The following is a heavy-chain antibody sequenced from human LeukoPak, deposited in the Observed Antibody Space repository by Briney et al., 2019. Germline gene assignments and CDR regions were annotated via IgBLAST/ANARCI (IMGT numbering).Heavy chain of an antibody. Sequence: GRSLRLSCAASGFTFSSYGMPWVRQAPGKGLEWVAVIWCDGSNKYYADSVKGRFTISRDNSKNTLYLQMNSLRAEDTAVYYCAKDAYSSSSRYFDYWGQGTLVTVSS. CDR2: IWCDGSNK. D-gene: IGHD6-6*01. V-gene: IGHV3-33*06. CDR3: AKDAYSSSSRYFDY. CDR1: GFTFSSYG. J-gene: IGHJ4*02.